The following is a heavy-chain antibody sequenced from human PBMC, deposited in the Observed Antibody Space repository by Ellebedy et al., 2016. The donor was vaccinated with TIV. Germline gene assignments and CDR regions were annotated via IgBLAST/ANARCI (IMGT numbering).Heavy chain of an antibody. J-gene: IGHJ4*02. CDR2: ISSSTSTI. V-gene: IGHV3-48*02. CDR1: GFTFSNYD. CDR3: ARGATFYYDPFDC. Sequence: PGGSLRLSCAASGFTFSNYDMHWVRQAPGRGLAWLSYISSSTSTIHYADYVKGRFTISRDNDKNSLYRQMHSLRDEDTAVYFCARGATFYYDPFDCWGRGTLVTVSS. D-gene: IGHD3-22*01.